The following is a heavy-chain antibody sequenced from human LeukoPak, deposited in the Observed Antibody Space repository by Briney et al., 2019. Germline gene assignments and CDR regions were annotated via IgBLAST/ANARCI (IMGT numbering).Heavy chain of an antibody. Sequence: SVKVSCKASGGTSSSYAISWVRQAPGQGLEWMGGIIPIFGTANYAQKFQGRVTITADESTSTAYMELSSLRSEDTAVYYCARDRKPLSSSWYAFVYWGQGTLVTVSS. CDR3: ARDRKPLSSSWYAFVY. D-gene: IGHD6-13*01. J-gene: IGHJ4*02. V-gene: IGHV1-69*13. CDR1: GGTSSSYA. CDR2: IIPIFGTA.